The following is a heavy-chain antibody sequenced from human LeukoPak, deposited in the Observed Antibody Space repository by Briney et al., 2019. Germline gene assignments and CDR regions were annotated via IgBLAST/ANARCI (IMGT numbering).Heavy chain of an antibody. CDR3: ARRWLVLQRDAFDI. CDR1: GGSISSYY. D-gene: IGHD6-19*01. V-gene: IGHV4-59*08. Sequence: SETLSLTCTVSGGSISSYYWSWIRQPPGKGLEWIGYIYYSGSTNYNPSLKSRVTISVDTSKNQFSLKLSSVTAADTAVYYCARRWLVLQRDAFDIWGQGTMVTVSS. J-gene: IGHJ3*02. CDR2: IYYSGST.